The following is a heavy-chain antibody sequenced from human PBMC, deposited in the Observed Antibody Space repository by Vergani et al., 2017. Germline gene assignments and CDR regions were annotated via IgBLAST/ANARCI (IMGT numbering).Heavy chain of an antibody. D-gene: IGHD4-17*01. CDR1: GFSFNTYG. CDR2: IGYDGRIK. Sequence: QVQLVETGGGVVQPGGSLRLYCATSGFSFNTYGAHWVRQAPGKGLEWVAFIGYDGRIKYNVDSVKGRFTISRDTSKKTLSLQMRSLRADDTAVYYCAKDGRENSDYGYFDGWGEGTVVTVSS. J-gene: IGHJ4*02. V-gene: IGHV3-30*02. CDR3: AKDGRENSDYGYFDG.